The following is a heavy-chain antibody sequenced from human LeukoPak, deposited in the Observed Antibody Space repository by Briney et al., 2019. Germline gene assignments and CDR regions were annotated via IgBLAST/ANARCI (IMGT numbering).Heavy chain of an antibody. CDR2: IYYRGTT. Sequence: SETLSLTCTVSGGSISSYYWSWIRQPPGKGLEGIGYIYYRGTTKYNPSLKSRVTISVDTSKNQFSLKLSSVTAADTAVYYCARVPPGASHFDSWGQGTLVPVSS. V-gene: IGHV4-59*01. D-gene: IGHD1-26*01. CDR1: GGSISSYY. CDR3: ARVPPGASHFDS. J-gene: IGHJ4*02.